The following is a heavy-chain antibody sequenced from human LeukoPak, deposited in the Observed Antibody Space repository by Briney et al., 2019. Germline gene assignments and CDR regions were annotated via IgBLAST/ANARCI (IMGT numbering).Heavy chain of an antibody. V-gene: IGHV1-69*13. Sequence: SVKVSCKASGGTFSSYAISWVRQAPGQGLEWMGGIIPIFGTANYAQKFQGRVTIAADESTSTAYMELSSLRSEDTAVYYCARTSQGWLRNPYYYYYGMDVWGQGTTVTVSS. D-gene: IGHD5-12*01. CDR2: IIPIFGTA. J-gene: IGHJ6*02. CDR3: ARTSQGWLRNPYYYYYGMDV. CDR1: GGTFSSYA.